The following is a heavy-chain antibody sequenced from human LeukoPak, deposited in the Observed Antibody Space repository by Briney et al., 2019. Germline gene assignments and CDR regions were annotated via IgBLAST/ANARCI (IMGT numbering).Heavy chain of an antibody. V-gene: IGHV3-23*01. CDR3: ARGGSVGSYYYFDY. CDR1: GFTLNTCA. Sequence: GGSLRLSCAASGFTLNTCAMRWVRQAPGKGLEWVWAISESGSGTYYADSVKGRFTISRDNSKNTLFLQMTSLRAEDPAVYFCARGGSVGSYYYFDYWDQGTLVTVSS. CDR2: ISESGSGT. D-gene: IGHD1-26*01. J-gene: IGHJ4*02.